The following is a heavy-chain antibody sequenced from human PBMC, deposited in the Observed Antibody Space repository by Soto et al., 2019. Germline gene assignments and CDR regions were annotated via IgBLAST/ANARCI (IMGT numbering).Heavy chain of an antibody. Sequence: GGSLRLSCAASGFTVSSNYMNWVRQAPGKGLEWVSVINSGGTTYYADYVKGRFIISRDNSQNTLYLQMNCLRGEHKAVYYCERVLFADVNYWGRGTLVTVSS. CDR3: ERVLFADVNY. V-gene: IGHV3-53*01. CDR1: GFTVSSNY. J-gene: IGHJ4*02. CDR2: INSGGTT. D-gene: IGHD3-3*01.